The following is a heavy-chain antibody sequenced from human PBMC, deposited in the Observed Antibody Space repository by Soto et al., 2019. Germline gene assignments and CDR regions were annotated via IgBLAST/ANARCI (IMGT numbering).Heavy chain of an antibody. Sequence: VQLVESGGGVVQPGRSLRLSCAASGFTFRNYGMHWVRQAPGKGLEWVASIKNDGSEKYYMDSLKGRFTISRDNALNSLYLQMNSLRAEDTAVYFCVTGYHSDYWGQGTLVTVSS. J-gene: IGHJ4*02. V-gene: IGHV3-7*03. CDR3: VTGYHSDY. D-gene: IGHD5-18*01. CDR1: GFTFRNYG. CDR2: IKNDGSEK.